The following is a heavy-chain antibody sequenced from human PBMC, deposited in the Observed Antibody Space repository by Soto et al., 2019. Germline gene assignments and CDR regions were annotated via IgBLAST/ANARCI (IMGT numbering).Heavy chain of an antibody. CDR1: GFTFTNYA. CDR3: AKADYGDFPFDY. D-gene: IGHD4-17*01. Sequence: PGGSLRLSCAASGFTFTNYAMSWVRQAPGKGLEWVSTVTTTGAGTYYADSVKGRFTISRDNSKSTLYLQMDSLRAEDTAVFYCAKADYGDFPFDYWGQGTLVTVSS. CDR2: VTTTGAGT. V-gene: IGHV3-23*01. J-gene: IGHJ4*02.